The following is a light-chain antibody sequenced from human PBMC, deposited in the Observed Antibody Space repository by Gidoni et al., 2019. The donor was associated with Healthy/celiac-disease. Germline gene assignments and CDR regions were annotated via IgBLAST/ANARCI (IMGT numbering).Light chain of an antibody. CDR2: GAS. V-gene: IGKV3-15*01. J-gene: IGKJ4*01. Sequence: EIVKTQSPATLSVSPGERATLSCRASQRVSSNLAWYQQKPGQAPRLLIYGASTRATGIPARFSGSGSGTEFTLTISSLQSEDFAVYYCQQYNNWPPLTFXXXTKXEIK. CDR3: QQYNNWPPLT. CDR1: QRVSSN.